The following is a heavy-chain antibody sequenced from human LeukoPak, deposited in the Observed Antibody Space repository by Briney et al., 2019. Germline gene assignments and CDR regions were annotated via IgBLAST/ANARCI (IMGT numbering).Heavy chain of an antibody. D-gene: IGHD6-19*01. CDR1: GFAFSNYA. CDR3: AKDLEQSYSGWSTSYDG. V-gene: IGHV3-23*01. Sequence: PGGSLRLSCAGSGFAFSNYAMSWVRQVPGKRLEWVLAISSGGGTTGYAESVKGRFTISRDNSKSTMYLQMNGLGAEDTALYYCAKDLEQSYSGWSTSYDGWGQGTLVTVSS. J-gene: IGHJ4*02. CDR2: ISSGGGTT.